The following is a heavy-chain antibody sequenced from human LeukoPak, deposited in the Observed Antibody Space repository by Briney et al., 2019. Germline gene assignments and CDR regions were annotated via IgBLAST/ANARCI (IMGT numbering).Heavy chain of an antibody. CDR1: GYTFTGYY. CDR3: ARWDYDSSGYYYGAY. CDR2: MNPNSGNT. D-gene: IGHD3-22*01. J-gene: IGHJ4*02. V-gene: IGHV1-8*02. Sequence: ASVKVSCKASGYTFTGYYMHWVRQATGQGLEWMGWMNPNSGNTGYAQKFQGRVTMTRNTSISTAYMEPSSLRSEDTAVYYCARWDYDSSGYYYGAYWGQGTLVTVSS.